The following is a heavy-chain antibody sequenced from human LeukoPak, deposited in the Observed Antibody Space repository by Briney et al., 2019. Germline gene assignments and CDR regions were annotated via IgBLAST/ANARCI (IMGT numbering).Heavy chain of an antibody. D-gene: IGHD4-17*01. J-gene: IGHJ4*02. CDR2: ISYDGSNI. Sequence: GGSLRLSCAASGFTFSSYDMHWVRQAPGKGLEWVTVISYDGSNIYYGDSVKGRLTISRDNYKNTLYVKMNSLRAEDTAVYYCAKEGGNGDFDYWGQGTLVTVSS. CDR1: GFTFSSYD. V-gene: IGHV3-30*18. CDR3: AKEGGNGDFDY.